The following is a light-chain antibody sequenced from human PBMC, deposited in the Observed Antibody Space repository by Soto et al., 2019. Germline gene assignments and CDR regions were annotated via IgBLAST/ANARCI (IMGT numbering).Light chain of an antibody. V-gene: IGKV1-33*01. CDR2: DAS. J-gene: IGKJ2*01. CDR1: QDISNS. CDR3: QQYDDFPHT. Sequence: DLQMTQSPSSLSASVGDRVTITCQASQDISNSLNWYRQKAGKAPKLLIYDASTLEPGVPSRFSGSGSGTDFTFTIRSLQPEDLATYYCQQYDDFPHTFGQGTKLEIK.